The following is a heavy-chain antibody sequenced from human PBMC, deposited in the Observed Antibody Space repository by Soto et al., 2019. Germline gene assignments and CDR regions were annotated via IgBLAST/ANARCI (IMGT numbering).Heavy chain of an antibody. D-gene: IGHD3-10*01. CDR1: GYTFTSYG. Sequence: ASVKVSCKASGYTFTSYGIRWVRQAPGQGLEWMGWISAYNGNTNYAQKLQGRVTMTIDTCTSTDYMELMRLRSDDTAVYYCARDATITMARGVISNFDYWGQGTQVTVTS. CDR3: ARDATITMARGVISNFDY. J-gene: IGHJ4*02. CDR2: ISAYNGNT. V-gene: IGHV1-18*04.